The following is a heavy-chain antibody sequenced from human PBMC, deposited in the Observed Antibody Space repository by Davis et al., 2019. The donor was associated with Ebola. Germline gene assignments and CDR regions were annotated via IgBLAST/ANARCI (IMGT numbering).Heavy chain of an antibody. V-gene: IGHV1-2*02. D-gene: IGHD5-24*01. CDR1: GYTFTGYY. Sequence: ASVKVSCKASGYTFTGYYMHWVRQAPGQGLEWMGWINPNSGGTNYAQKFQGRVTITADKSTSTAYMELSSLRSEDTAVYYCARDWDGYNSDAFDIWGQGTMVTVSS. CDR2: INPNSGGT. CDR3: ARDWDGYNSDAFDI. J-gene: IGHJ3*02.